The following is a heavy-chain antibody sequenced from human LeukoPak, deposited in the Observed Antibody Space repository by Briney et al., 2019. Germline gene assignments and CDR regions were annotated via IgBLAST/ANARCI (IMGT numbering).Heavy chain of an antibody. CDR3: ARNPGIVGAGLDY. Sequence: SETLSLTCAVYGGSFSGYYWSWIRQPPGKGLEWIGEINHSGSTNYNPSLKSRVTISVDTSKNQFSLKLSSVTAADTAVYYCARNPGIVGAGLDYWGQGILVTASS. J-gene: IGHJ4*02. CDR2: INHSGST. D-gene: IGHD1-26*01. V-gene: IGHV4-34*01. CDR1: GGSFSGYY.